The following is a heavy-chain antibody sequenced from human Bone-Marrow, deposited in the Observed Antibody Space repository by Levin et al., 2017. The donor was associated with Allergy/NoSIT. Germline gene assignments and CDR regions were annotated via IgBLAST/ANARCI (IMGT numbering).Heavy chain of an antibody. Sequence: EASVKVSCKASGYTFTSYGISWVRQAPGQGLEWMGWISAYNGNTNYAQKLQGRVTMTTDTSTSTAYMELRSLRSDDTAVYYCARERISSAPVNYYYYGMDVWGQGTTVTVSS. CDR3: ARERISSAPVNYYYYGMDV. V-gene: IGHV1-18*01. D-gene: IGHD6-6*01. J-gene: IGHJ6*02. CDR2: ISAYNGNT. CDR1: GYTFTSYG.